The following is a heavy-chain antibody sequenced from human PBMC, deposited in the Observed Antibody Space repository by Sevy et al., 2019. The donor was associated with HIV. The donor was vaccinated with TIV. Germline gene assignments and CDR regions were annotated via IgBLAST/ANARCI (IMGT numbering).Heavy chain of an antibody. CDR2: ISYDGTNQ. J-gene: IGHJ4*02. CDR3: AKAAIVAVTASPNCFDY. V-gene: IGHV3-30*18. D-gene: IGHD2-21*02. CDR1: GFTFTTSG. Sequence: GGSLRLSCAASGFTFTTSGMHWVRHAPGRGLEWVAVISYDGTNQNYADSVKGRFIISRDNSKNTLSLQMNSLRTEDTAVYYCAKAAIVAVTASPNCFDYWGQGVLVTVSS.